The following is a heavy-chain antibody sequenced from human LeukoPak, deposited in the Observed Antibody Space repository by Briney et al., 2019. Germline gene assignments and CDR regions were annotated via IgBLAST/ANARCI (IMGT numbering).Heavy chain of an antibody. CDR2: INPNSGVT. J-gene: IGHJ3*02. V-gene: IGHV1-2*04. CDR3: ARMGDSGSYGFDI. D-gene: IGHD3-10*01. Sequence: ASVKVSCKASGYSFNDYYLHWVRQAPGQGLEWMAWINPNSGVTNYAQKFQGWVTMTRDTSISTAYMELSRLTSGDTAVYYCARMGDSGSYGFDIWGQGTMVTVSS. CDR1: GYSFNDYY.